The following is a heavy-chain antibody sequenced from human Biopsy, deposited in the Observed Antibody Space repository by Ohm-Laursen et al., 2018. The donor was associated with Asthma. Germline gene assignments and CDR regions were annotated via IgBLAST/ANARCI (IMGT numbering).Heavy chain of an antibody. V-gene: IGHV3-7*01. D-gene: IGHD3-3*02. Sequence: GSLRLSCAASGFTFGDYWMSWVRQVPGKGLEWVANIKHDGTEKNHVDSLKGRFTISRDNAKNSLYLQMNSLRAEDTAVYYCARTFHFWSPYHAEHYQLWGQGTLATVPS. CDR3: ARTFHFWSPYHAEHYQL. CDR2: IKHDGTEK. J-gene: IGHJ1*01. CDR1: GFTFGDYW.